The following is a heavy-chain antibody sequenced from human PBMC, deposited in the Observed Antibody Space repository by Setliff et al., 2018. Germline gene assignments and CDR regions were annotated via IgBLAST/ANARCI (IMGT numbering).Heavy chain of an antibody. D-gene: IGHD3-16*01. CDR1: GGSISSYF. CDR3: ARSMIQRNYYCGLDV. J-gene: IGHJ6*02. V-gene: IGHV4-4*07. CDR2: IYSNENT. Sequence: ASETLSLTCSVSGGSISSYFWNWVRQPAGKGLEWIGRIYSNENTNYNPSLKSRVTMSIDTSKNQLSLKLSSVTAADTAVYYCARSMIQRNYYCGLDVWGQGTTVTV.